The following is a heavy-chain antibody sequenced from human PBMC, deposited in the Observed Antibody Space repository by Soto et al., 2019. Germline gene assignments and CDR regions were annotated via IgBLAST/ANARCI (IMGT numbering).Heavy chain of an antibody. CDR1: GGTFSNYA. V-gene: IGHV1-69*13. CDR3: ARDETVRFDY. J-gene: IGHJ4*02. CDR2: IIPIFATA. D-gene: IGHD1-1*01. Sequence: SVKVSCKASGGTFSNYAINWVRQAPGQGLEWMGGIIPIFATAKYAQKFQGRVTISADESTSTAYMELSSLRSEDTAVYYCARDETVRFDYWGQGTLVTVSS.